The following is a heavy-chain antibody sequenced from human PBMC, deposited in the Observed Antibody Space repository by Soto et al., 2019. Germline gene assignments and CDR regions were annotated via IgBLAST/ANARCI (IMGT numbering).Heavy chain of an antibody. V-gene: IGHV3-23*01. Sequence: EVQLLESGGGLVQPGGSLRLSCAASGFTFNSYAMNWVRQAPGKGLEWVSVIRGSGGSTYYADSVKGRFTISRDNSKNTLYLQMNSLRAEDTAVYYCAKRTVGWYFDLWGRGTLVTVSS. D-gene: IGHD4-17*01. CDR3: AKRTVGWYFDL. J-gene: IGHJ2*01. CDR2: IRGSGGST. CDR1: GFTFNSYA.